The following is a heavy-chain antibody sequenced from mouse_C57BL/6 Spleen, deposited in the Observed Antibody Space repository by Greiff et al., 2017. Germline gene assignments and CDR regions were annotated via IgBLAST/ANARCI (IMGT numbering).Heavy chain of an antibody. D-gene: IGHD1-1*01. V-gene: IGHV5-4*01. CDR3: ARERGITTVSGDYFDY. CDR2: ISDGGSYT. Sequence: DAKLVESGGGLVKPGGSLKLSCAASGFTFSSYAMSWVRQTPEKRLEWVATISDGGSYTYYPDNVKGRFTISRDNAKNNLYLQMSHLKSEDTAMYYCARERGITTVSGDYFDYWGQGTTLTVSS. J-gene: IGHJ2*01. CDR1: GFTFSSYA.